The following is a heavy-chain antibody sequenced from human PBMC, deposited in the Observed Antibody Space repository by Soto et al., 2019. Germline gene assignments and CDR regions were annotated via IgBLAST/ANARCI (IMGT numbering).Heavy chain of an antibody. CDR1: GFSLTTSGVG. J-gene: IGHJ4*02. D-gene: IGHD3-3*01. V-gene: IGHV2-5*02. Sequence: QITLKESGPTVVNPTETLTLTCTFSGFSLTTSGVGVDWVRQSPGKAPEWLALIYWDDDKRYSTSLNSRLIITKDTSKNQVVLTMANVDPADTATYYCAHRVLRTVFGLVTTTAIYFDFWGPGTPVVVSS. CDR2: IYWDDDK. CDR3: AHRVLRTVFGLVTTTAIYFDF.